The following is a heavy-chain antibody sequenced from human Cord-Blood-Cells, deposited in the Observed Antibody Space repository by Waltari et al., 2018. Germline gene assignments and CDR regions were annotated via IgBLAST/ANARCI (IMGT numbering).Heavy chain of an antibody. D-gene: IGHD1-26*01. V-gene: IGHV3-21*01. CDR1: GFTFSSYS. CDR3: ASTIYSGYFDY. CDR2: ISSRSSYI. J-gene: IGHJ4*02. Sequence: EVQLVESGGGLVKPGGSLRLSCAASGFTFSSYSMNWVRQAPGKGLEWVSSISSRSSYIYYADSVKGRFTISRDNAKNSLYLQMNSLRAEDTAVYYCASTIYSGYFDYWGQGTLVTVSS.